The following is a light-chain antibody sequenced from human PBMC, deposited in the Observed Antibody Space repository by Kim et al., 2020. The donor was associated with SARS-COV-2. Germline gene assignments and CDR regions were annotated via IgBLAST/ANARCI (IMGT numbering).Light chain of an antibody. CDR2: EGS. CDR3: QQYNSYSPT. V-gene: IGKV1-5*01. CDR1: QSVSSW. J-gene: IGKJ1*01. Sequence: ASIGVRVSNTRRARQSVSSWLAWYQPKQGNAPKLLIYEGSSVESVVPSMFSGSASGTEFTRTISSLQPDHFATYYCQQYNSYSPTFGQGTKVEIK.